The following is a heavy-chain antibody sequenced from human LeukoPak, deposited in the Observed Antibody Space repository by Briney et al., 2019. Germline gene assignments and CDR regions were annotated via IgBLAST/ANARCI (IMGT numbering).Heavy chain of an antibody. J-gene: IGHJ4*02. CDR3: AKVTASGFFDY. Sequence: MSSETLSLTCTVSGGSITNSGYYWGWVRQPPGKGLEWIASIYYTGSTYYNPSLKSRVTISLDASRKQFSLKLSSVTAADTAVYYCAKVTASGFFDYWGQGTLVTVSS. V-gene: IGHV4-39*07. D-gene: IGHD2-21*02. CDR2: IYYTGST. CDR1: GGSITNSGYY.